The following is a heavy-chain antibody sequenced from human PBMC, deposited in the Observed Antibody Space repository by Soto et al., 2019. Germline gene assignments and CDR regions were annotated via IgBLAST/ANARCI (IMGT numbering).Heavy chain of an antibody. CDR1: GYTFTGYY. CDR3: ARANSGYDYDDYYYGMDV. CDR2: INPNSGGT. D-gene: IGHD5-12*01. Sequence: GASVKVSCKASGYTFTGYYMHWVRQAPGQGLEWMGWINPNSGGTNYAQKFQGWVTMTRDTSTSTAYMELSRLRSDDTAVYYCARANSGYDYDDYYYGMDVWGQGTTVTVSS. V-gene: IGHV1-2*04. J-gene: IGHJ6*02.